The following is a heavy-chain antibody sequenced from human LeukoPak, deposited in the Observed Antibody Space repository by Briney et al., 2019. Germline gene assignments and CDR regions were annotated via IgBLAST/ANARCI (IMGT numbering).Heavy chain of an antibody. Sequence: GGSLRLSCAASGFTFSSYDMHWVRQAPGKGLEWVAYIRFDGSDRYFADSVKGRFTISRDNSKNTLYLQMNSLRAEDTAVYYCAKRGSGSYEFDYWGQGTLVTVSS. D-gene: IGHD6-19*01. CDR1: GFTFSSYD. CDR2: IRFDGSDR. CDR3: AKRGSGSYEFDY. J-gene: IGHJ4*02. V-gene: IGHV3-30*02.